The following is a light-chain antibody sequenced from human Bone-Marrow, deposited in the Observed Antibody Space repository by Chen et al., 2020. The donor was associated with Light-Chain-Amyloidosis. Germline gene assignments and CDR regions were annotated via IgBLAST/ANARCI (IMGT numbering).Light chain of an antibody. Sequence: EIVMTQSPATLSLSPGERATLSCRASHSVSSNLAWYQQKPGQAPRLLIYGAFTRATGNPARFSGGGSGTEFTLTISSLQSEDFAVYYCQQYNDWPRTFGQGIRVEIK. CDR1: HSVSSN. J-gene: IGKJ1*01. CDR3: QQYNDWPRT. CDR2: GAF. V-gene: IGKV3-15*01.